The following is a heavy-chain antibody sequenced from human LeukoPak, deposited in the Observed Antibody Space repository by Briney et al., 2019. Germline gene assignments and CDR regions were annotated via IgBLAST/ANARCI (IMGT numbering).Heavy chain of an antibody. D-gene: IGHD2-2*01. CDR2: IYYSGST. J-gene: IGHJ3*02. CDR3: ARVRDCSSTSCYPLDAFDI. V-gene: IGHV4-59*01. CDR1: GGSISSYY. Sequence: SETLSLTCTVSGGSISSYYWSWIRQPPGKGLEWIGYIYYSGSTNNNPSLKSRVTISVDTSKNQFSLKLSSVTAADTAVYYCARVRDCSSTSCYPLDAFDIWGQGTMVTVSS.